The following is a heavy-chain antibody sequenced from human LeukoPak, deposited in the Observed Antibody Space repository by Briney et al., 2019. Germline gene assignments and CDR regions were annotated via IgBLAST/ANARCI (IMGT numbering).Heavy chain of an antibody. V-gene: IGHV1-69*05. D-gene: IGHD6-13*01. J-gene: IGHJ3*02. CDR2: IIPIFGTA. Sequence: ASVKVSCKASGGTFSSYAISWVRQAPGQGLEWMGGIIPIFGTANYAQKFQGRVTITTDESTSTAYMELSSLRSEDTAVYYCARDADSSSCLGIWGQGTMVTVSS. CDR3: ARDADSSSCLGI. CDR1: GGTFSSYA.